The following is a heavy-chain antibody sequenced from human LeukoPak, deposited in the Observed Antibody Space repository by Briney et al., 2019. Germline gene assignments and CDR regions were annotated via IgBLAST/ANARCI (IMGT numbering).Heavy chain of an antibody. CDR1: GYTFTGYY. CDR2: INPNSGGT. Sequence: ASVKVSCKASGYTFTGYYMHWVRQAPGQGLEWMGWINPNSGGTNYAQKFQGRVTLTRDTSISTAYMELSRLRSDDTAVYYCATSMGDILTGDLLSFDYWGQGTLVTVSS. V-gene: IGHV1-2*02. D-gene: IGHD3-9*01. J-gene: IGHJ4*02. CDR3: ATSMGDILTGDLLSFDY.